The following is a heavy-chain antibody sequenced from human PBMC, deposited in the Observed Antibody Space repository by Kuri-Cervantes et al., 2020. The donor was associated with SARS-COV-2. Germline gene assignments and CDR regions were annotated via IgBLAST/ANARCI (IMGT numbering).Heavy chain of an antibody. CDR2: SNPSGGGT. J-gene: IGHJ5*02. Sequence: ASVKVSCKASGYTFTGYYIHWVRQAPGHGLEWMGWSNPSGGGTHYSQKFQDRVTMTRDTSIATAYMELNRLRSDDAAMYYCARDSPFWDYVWGKRFDPWGQGTLVTVSS. CDR1: GYTFTGYY. D-gene: IGHD3-16*01. CDR3: ARDSPFWDYVWGKRFDP. V-gene: IGHV1-2*02.